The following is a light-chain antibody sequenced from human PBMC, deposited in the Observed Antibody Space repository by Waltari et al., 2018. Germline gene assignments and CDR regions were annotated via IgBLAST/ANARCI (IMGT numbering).Light chain of an antibody. CDR1: QSIRGY. Sequence: DIQMTQYPSSLSAFAGERVTVTCRASQSIRGYVNWYKQKPGRAPKLLIYHAWTLQSGVPSRFSGSGSRTDCTLTINSLQPEDFATYYCQQSYNTPLTFGGGTKVEMK. CDR2: HAW. J-gene: IGKJ4*01. CDR3: QQSYNTPLT. V-gene: IGKV1-39*01.